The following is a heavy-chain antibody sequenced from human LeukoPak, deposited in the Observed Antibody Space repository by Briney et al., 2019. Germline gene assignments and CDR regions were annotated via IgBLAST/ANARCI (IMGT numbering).Heavy chain of an antibody. J-gene: IGHJ6*03. CDR3: ARAVRRYDSSGYTRTYYYYMDV. CDR2: INHSGST. V-gene: IGHV4-34*01. CDR1: GGSFSGYY. Sequence: SETLSLTCAVYGGSFSGYYWSWIRQPPGKGLEWIGEINHSGSTNYNPSLKSRVTISVDTSKNQFSLKLSSVTAADTAVYYCARAVRRYDSSGYTRTYYYYMDVWGKGTTVTVSS. D-gene: IGHD3-22*01.